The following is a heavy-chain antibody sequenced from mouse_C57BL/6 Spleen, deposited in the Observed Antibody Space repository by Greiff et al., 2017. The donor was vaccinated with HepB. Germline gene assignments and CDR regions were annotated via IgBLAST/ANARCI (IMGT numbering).Heavy chain of an antibody. V-gene: IGHV5-17*01. CDR2: ISSGSSTI. CDR1: GFTFSDYG. J-gene: IGHJ2*01. CDR3: ARGLTGGFDY. Sequence: EVKLVESGGGLVKPGGSLKLSCAASGFTFSDYGMHWVRQAPEKGLEWVASISSGSSTIYYADTVKGRFTISRDNAKNTLFLQMTSLRSEDTAMYDCARGLTGGFDYWGQGTTLTVSS. D-gene: IGHD4-1*01.